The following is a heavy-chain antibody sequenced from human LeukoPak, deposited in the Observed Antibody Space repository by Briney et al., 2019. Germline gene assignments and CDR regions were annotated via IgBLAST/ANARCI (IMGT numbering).Heavy chain of an antibody. D-gene: IGHD5-24*01. Sequence: SETLSLTCAVYGGSFSGYYWSWIRQPPGKGLEWIGEINHSGSTNYNPSLKSRVTISVDTSKNQFSLKLSSVTAADTAVYYCARLARSITADAFDIWGQGTTVTVSS. CDR1: GGSFSGYY. V-gene: IGHV4-34*01. J-gene: IGHJ3*02. CDR3: ARLARSITADAFDI. CDR2: INHSGST.